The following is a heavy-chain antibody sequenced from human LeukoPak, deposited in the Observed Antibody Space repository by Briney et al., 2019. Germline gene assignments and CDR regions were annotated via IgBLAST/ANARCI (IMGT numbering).Heavy chain of an antibody. Sequence: GESLKISCKGSGYSFISYWIGWVRQMPGKGLEWMGIIYPGDSETRYSPSFQGQVTISADKSISTAYLQWSSLKASDTATYYCARRLGGYYDSSGLLDYWGQGTLVTVSS. J-gene: IGHJ4*02. CDR2: IYPGDSET. CDR3: ARRLGGYYDSSGLLDY. D-gene: IGHD3-22*01. CDR1: GYSFISYW. V-gene: IGHV5-51*01.